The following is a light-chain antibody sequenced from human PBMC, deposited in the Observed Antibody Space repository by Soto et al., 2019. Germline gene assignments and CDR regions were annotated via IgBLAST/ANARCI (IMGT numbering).Light chain of an antibody. V-gene: IGKV1-6*01. CDR1: QGIRND. CDR3: LQDYNYPRT. J-gene: IGKJ1*01. CDR2: DAS. Sequence: IHITQSPSTLSASVGDRVTITCRASQGIRNDLGWYQQKPGKAPKLLIYDASSLQSGVPSRFSGSGSGTDFTLTISSLQPEDFATYYCLQDYNYPRTFGQGTKVDIK.